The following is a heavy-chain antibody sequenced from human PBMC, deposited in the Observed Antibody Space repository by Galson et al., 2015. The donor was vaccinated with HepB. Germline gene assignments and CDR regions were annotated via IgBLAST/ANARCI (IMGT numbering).Heavy chain of an antibody. J-gene: IGHJ4*02. V-gene: IGHV3-30-3*01. Sequence: SLRLSCAASGFTFSSYAMNWVRQAPGKGLEWVAVTSYDGSKKYYGDSVKGRFTISRDNSKNTLYLQMNSLKIEDTAVYYCAREKGNDILTGLPHYWGQGTLVTVSS. CDR2: TSYDGSKK. CDR3: AREKGNDILTGLPHY. D-gene: IGHD3-9*01. CDR1: GFTFSSYA.